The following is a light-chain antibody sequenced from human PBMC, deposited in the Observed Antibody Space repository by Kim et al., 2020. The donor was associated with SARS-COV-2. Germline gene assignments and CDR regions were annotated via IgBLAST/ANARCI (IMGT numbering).Light chain of an antibody. J-gene: IGKJ1*01. V-gene: IGKV3-20*01. Sequence: EIVLTQFPGTLSLSPGERATLSCRASRSVSNNFLAWFQQKLGQAPRLLIFGASSRANGIPDRFSGSGSGTDFTLTISRLEPEDLAVYYCQQYARSPRTFGQGTKVDIK. CDR3: QQYARSPRT. CDR1: RSVSNNF. CDR2: GAS.